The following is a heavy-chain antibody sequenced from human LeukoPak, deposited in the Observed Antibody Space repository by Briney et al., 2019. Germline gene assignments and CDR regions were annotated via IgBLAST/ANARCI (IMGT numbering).Heavy chain of an antibody. CDR3: ARGLLYYDILTGYSL. CDR1: GGSFSGYY. J-gene: IGHJ4*02. CDR2: INHSGST. Sequence: SETLSLTCAVYGGSFSGYYWSWIRQPPGKGLEWIGEINHSGSTNYNPSLKSRVTISVDTSKNQFSLKLSSVTAADTAVYYCARGLLYYDILTGYSLWGQGTLVTVSS. D-gene: IGHD3-9*01. V-gene: IGHV4-34*01.